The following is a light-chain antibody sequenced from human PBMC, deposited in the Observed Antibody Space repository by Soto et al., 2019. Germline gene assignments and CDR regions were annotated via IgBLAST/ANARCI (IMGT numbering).Light chain of an antibody. Sequence: EIVMTQSPATLSVSPGERVTLSCRASQGISNSLAWFQQKPGQAPRLLIYGASTRATGIPDRFSGSGSRTEFTLTISSLQSEDFALYYCQQYTNWPPTYTFGQGTKLESK. CDR2: GAS. J-gene: IGKJ2*01. CDR3: QQYTNWPPTYT. CDR1: QGISNS. V-gene: IGKV3-15*01.